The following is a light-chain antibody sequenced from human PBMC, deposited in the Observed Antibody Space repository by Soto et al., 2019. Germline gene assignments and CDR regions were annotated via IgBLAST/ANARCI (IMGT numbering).Light chain of an antibody. J-gene: IGKJ1*01. CDR2: AAS. CDR3: QQYNTYSKS. V-gene: IGKV1D-8*03. CDR1: QGISSY. Sequence: VICMTQSPSLLSASTGDRVTISCRMSQGISSYLAWYQQKPGKAPELLIYAASTLQSGVPPRFSGSGFGTEFTLTISSLQTDDFATYYCQQYNTYSKSFGRGTKVDIK.